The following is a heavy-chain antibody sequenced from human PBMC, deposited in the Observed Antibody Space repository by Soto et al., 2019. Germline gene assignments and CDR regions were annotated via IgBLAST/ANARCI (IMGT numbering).Heavy chain of an antibody. CDR2: IKSKTDGGTT. CDR3: TSLSITIFGVVLMDV. Sequence: PGGSLRLSCAASGFTFSNAWMNWVRQAPGKGLEWVGRIKSKTDGGTTEYAAPVKGRFTISRDDSKNTLYLQMNSLKTEDTAVYYCTSLSITIFGVVLMDVWGKGTTVTVSS. CDR1: GFTFSNAW. V-gene: IGHV3-15*07. D-gene: IGHD3-3*01. J-gene: IGHJ6*04.